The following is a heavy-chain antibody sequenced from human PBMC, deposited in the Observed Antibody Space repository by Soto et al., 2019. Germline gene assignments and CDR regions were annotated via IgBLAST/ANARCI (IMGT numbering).Heavy chain of an antibody. CDR3: ARGSELGNWFDP. V-gene: IGHV3-33*01. CDR1: GFTFSSYG. Sequence: QVQLVESGGGVVQPGRSLRLSCAASGFTFSSYGMHWVRQAPGKGLEWVAVIWYDGSNKYYADSVKGRFTISRDNSKNTLYLPMNSLRAEDTAVYYCARGSELGNWFDPWGQGTLVTVSS. CDR2: IWYDGSNK. J-gene: IGHJ5*02. D-gene: IGHD1-7*01.